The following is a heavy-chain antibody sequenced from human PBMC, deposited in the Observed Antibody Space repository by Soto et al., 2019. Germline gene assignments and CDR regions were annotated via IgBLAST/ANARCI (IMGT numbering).Heavy chain of an antibody. V-gene: IGHV1-2*02. J-gene: IGHJ6*02. CDR3: ARSLTEGYCTITGCYTRPLYGMDV. CDR1: GYTFSTDA. Sequence: ASVKVSCKASGYTFSTDAMNWVRQAPGQGLEWMGWINPNSGGTNYAQKFQGRVTVTRDTPTSTAYMELSRLTSDDTAVYYCARSLTEGYCTITGCYTRPLYGMDVWGQGTTVTVSS. CDR2: INPNSGGT. D-gene: IGHD2-2*02.